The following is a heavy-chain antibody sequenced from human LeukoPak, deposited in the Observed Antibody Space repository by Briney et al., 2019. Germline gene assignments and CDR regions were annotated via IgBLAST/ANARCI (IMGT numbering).Heavy chain of an antibody. CDR2: IYSDGST. CDR3: ARDQRSESYYPWGWFDP. D-gene: IGHD1-26*01. CDR1: GFTVSTNY. J-gene: IGHJ5*02. V-gene: IGHV3-66*02. Sequence: GGSLRLSCAASGFTVSTNYLSWVRQAPGKGLECVSVIYSDGSTYYTDSVKGRFTISRDNSKNTLYLQMNSLRPDDTAVYYCARDQRSESYYPWGWFDPWGQGTLVTVSS.